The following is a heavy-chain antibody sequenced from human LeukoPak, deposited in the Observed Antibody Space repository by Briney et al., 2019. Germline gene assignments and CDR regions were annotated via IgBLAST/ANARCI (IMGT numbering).Heavy chain of an antibody. J-gene: IGHJ4*02. CDR2: FDYKKTT. CDR3: ARSRDWYPFDF. V-gene: IGHV4-39*01. D-gene: IGHD3/OR15-3a*01. CDR1: GDSIGGRGYY. Sequence: PSETLSLTCTVSGDSIGGRGYYWGWIRQPPGKGLEWFGNFDYKKTTYFNPALTSRVTISVDTSKSQFSLNLSSVTAADTAVFYCARSRDWYPFDFWGQGILVTVSS.